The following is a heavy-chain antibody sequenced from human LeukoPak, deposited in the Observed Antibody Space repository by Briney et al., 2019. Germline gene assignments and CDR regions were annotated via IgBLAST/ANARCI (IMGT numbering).Heavy chain of an antibody. D-gene: IGHD5-18*01. V-gene: IGHV4-39*07. Sequence: SETLSLTCTVSGGSISSSFFYWGWIRQAPGKGLEWIGSILENGHTKYNPALNSRVTISVDTSKKHMSLMLTSVTAADTATYYCVSDDCSYGACYYDAFDIWGQGTMVSVSS. J-gene: IGHJ3*02. CDR3: VSDDCSYGACYYDAFDI. CDR1: GGSISSSFFY. CDR2: ILENGHT.